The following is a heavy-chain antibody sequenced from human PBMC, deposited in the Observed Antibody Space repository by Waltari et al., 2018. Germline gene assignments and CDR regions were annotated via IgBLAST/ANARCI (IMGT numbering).Heavy chain of an antibody. V-gene: IGHV1-69*01. CDR1: GGPFISHP. CDR3: ARGHYGANKDLDY. D-gene: IGHD4-17*01. CDR2: IIPIFGTA. Sequence: QVQLVQSGAEVKKPGSSVKVSCKASGGPFISHPISWVRQAPGQGLEWMGGIIPIFGTANYAQNFKARVTMTADESTSTAYMELSSLRSEDTAVYYCARGHYGANKDLDYWGQGTLVTVSS. J-gene: IGHJ4*02.